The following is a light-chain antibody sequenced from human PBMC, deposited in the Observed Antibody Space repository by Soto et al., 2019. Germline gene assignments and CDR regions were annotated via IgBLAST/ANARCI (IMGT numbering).Light chain of an antibody. CDR2: DVT. CDR1: YSDVGTFYF. V-gene: IGLV2-11*01. CDR3: CSYAGRYTYI. Sequence: QSVLTQPRSVSGSPGQSVTISCTGSYSDVGTFYFVSWYQQYPGKGPKLIIYDVTERPSGVPDRFSGSKSGNTASLTISGLQAEDDADYYCCSYAGRYTYIFGSGAKVTV. J-gene: IGLJ1*01.